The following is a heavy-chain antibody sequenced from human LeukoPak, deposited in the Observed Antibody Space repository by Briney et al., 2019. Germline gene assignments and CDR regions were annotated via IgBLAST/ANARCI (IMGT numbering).Heavy chain of an antibody. CDR2: IDHSGRT. Sequence: SETLSLTCAAYGGSFSGYYWSWIRQVPGKGPEWIGEIDHSGRTNANSSLKSRVTISVDMSKNQFSLRLNSVTAADTAVYYCARKSIVTSGRKPYDYWDQGALVTVSS. CDR3: ARKSIVTSGRKPYDY. D-gene: IGHD6-13*01. CDR1: GGSFSGYY. J-gene: IGHJ4*02. V-gene: IGHV4-34*01.